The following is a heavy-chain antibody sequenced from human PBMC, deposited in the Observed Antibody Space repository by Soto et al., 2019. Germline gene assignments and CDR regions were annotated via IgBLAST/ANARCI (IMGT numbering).Heavy chain of an antibody. V-gene: IGHV4-59*02. CDR3: ARGGVAVTDNAPYYFDS. CDR2: IYDSGSI. D-gene: IGHD2-21*02. Sequence: QVHLQESGPGLVKPSETLSLTCDVSGVSVSSYFWTWIRQPPGKGLEWLAYIYDSGSINYNPSLKSRAIVTVDTTKNQFSLRLDLLTAADTAVYYGARGGVAVTDNAPYYFDSWSQGTLVTVSS. CDR1: GVSVSSYF. J-gene: IGHJ4*02.